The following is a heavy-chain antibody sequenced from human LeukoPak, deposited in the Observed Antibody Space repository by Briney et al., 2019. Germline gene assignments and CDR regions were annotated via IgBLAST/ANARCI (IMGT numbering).Heavy chain of an antibody. CDR3: AKVRSGSSNWALRIFDN. CDR2: ISPGGGTT. J-gene: IGHJ4*02. Sequence: GGSLRLSCAVSGFPFGSEAMSWVRQSPARGLEWVSSISPGGGTTYYADYVKGRFTISRDNSNNTLYVQMNSLRADDTAVYYCAKVRSGSSNWALRIFDNWGQGTLVTVSS. V-gene: IGHV3-23*01. CDR1: GFPFGSEA. D-gene: IGHD6-13*01.